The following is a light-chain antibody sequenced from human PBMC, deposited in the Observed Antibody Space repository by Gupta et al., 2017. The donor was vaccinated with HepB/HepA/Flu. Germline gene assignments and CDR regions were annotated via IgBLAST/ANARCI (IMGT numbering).Light chain of an antibody. CDR3: QSADSSGVV. V-gene: IGLV3-25*03. CDR2: KDS. Sequence: SYALTQPPSVSVSPEQTARITCSGDALPKQYAYWYQQKPGQAPMQVIYKDSERPSGSPERFSGSSSGTTVTLTISGDKAEDAADYYCQSADSSGVVFGGGTKLTVL. J-gene: IGLJ2*01. CDR1: ALPKQY.